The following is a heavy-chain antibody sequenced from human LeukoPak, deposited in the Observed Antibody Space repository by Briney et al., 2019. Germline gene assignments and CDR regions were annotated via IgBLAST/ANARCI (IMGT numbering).Heavy chain of an antibody. CDR3: ARRLVTAGVTDFFDY. Sequence: GGSLRLSCAASGFTFSDYSMSWGRQAPGAGLEWVSAISLAGDSTTDADSVKGRFTISRDNSKSTLYLQMHGLTAEDTALYYCARRLVTAGVTDFFDYWGHGTLVSVSS. CDR2: ISLAGDST. D-gene: IGHD6-13*01. V-gene: IGHV3-23*01. J-gene: IGHJ4*01. CDR1: GFTFSDYS.